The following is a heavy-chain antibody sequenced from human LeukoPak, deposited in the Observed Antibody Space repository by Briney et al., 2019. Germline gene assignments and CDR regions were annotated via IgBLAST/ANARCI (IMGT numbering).Heavy chain of an antibody. CDR1: GGTFSSYA. CDR2: IIPIFGTA. J-gene: IGHJ1*01. V-gene: IGHV1-69*05. Sequence: SVKVSCKASGGTFSSYAISWVRQAPGQGLEWMGGIIPIFGTANYAQKFQGRVTITTDESTRTAYMELSSLRSEDTAVYYCATGDLSYDSADAEYFQHWGQGTLVTVSS. CDR3: ATGDLSYDSADAEYFQH. D-gene: IGHD3-10*01.